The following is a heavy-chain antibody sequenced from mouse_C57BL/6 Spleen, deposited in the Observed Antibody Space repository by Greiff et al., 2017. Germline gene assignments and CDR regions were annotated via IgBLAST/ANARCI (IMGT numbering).Heavy chain of an antibody. CDR1: GFSLTSYG. CDR3: ARTDEGFAY. Sequence: VKLMESGPGLVQPSQSLSITCTVSGFSLTSYGVHWVRQSPGKGLEWLGVIWSGGSTDYNAAFISRLSISKDNPKSQVFFKMNSLQADDTAIYYCARTDEGFAYWGQGTLVTVSA. J-gene: IGHJ3*01. CDR2: IWSGGST. V-gene: IGHV2-2*01.